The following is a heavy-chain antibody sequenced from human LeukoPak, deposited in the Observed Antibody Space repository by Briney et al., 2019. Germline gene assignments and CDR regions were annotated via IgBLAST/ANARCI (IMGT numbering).Heavy chain of an antibody. Sequence: GGSLRLSCAASGFTFSSYAMSWVRQAPGKGLEWVSAIGGSGGSTYYADSVNGRFTISRDNSKNTLYLQMNSLRAEDTAVYYCARGITGTKSYFDYWGQGALVTVSS. J-gene: IGHJ4*02. D-gene: IGHD1-7*01. CDR3: ARGITGTKSYFDY. CDR2: IGGSGGST. V-gene: IGHV3-23*01. CDR1: GFTFSSYA.